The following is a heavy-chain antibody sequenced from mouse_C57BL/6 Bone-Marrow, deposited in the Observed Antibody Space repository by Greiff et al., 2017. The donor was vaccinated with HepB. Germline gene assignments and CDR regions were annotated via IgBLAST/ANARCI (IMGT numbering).Heavy chain of an antibody. D-gene: IGHD2-4*01. CDR1: GIDFSRYW. CDR3: ARQIMLEYFDY. CDR2: INPDSSTI. V-gene: IGHV4-1*01. Sequence: GGGLVQPGGSLKLSCAASGIDFSRYWMSWVRRAPGKGLEWIGEINPDSSTINYAPSLKDKFIISRDNAKNTLYLQMSKGRSEETALSYCARQIMLEYFDYWGEGTTLTVSS. J-gene: IGHJ2*01.